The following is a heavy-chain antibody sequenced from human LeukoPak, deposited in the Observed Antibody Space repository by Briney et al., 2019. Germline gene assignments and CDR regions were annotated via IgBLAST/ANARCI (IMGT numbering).Heavy chain of an antibody. Sequence: GASVKVSCKASGYTFTGYYMHWVRQAPGQGLEWMGWINPNSGSTNYAQKFQGRVTMTRDTSISTAYMELSRLRSDGTAVYYCAREGWELRSSAFDIWGQGTMVTVSS. CDR3: AREGWELRSSAFDI. D-gene: IGHD1-26*01. V-gene: IGHV1-2*02. CDR2: INPNSGST. CDR1: GYTFTGYY. J-gene: IGHJ3*02.